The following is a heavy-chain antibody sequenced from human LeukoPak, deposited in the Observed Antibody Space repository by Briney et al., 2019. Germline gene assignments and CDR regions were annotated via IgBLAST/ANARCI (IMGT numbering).Heavy chain of an antibody. D-gene: IGHD2-2*01. V-gene: IGHV4-39*01. CDR1: GGSISSSSYY. CDR3: ARTDRGYCSSTSCYGPYFDY. CDR2: IYYSATT. Sequence: SETLSLTCTVSGGSISSSSYYWVWIRQPPGKGLMWLGSIYYSATTYYNPTLKSRVTISVDTSKNQYPLKLRPVTAADTAVYYCARTDRGYCSSTSCYGPYFDYWGQGTLVTVSS. J-gene: IGHJ4*02.